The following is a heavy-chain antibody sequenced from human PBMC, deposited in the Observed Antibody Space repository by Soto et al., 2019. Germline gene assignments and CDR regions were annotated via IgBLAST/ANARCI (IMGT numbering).Heavy chain of an antibody. V-gene: IGHV1-69*02. J-gene: IGHJ5*02. D-gene: IGHD1-26*01. Sequence: QVQLVQSGAEVKKPGSSVKVSCKASGGTFSSYTISWVRQAPGQGLEWMGRIIPILGIANYAQKFQGRVTITADKSTSTAYMGLSSLGSEDTAVYYCARGVGAYGRNWFDPWGQGTLVTVSS. CDR2: IIPILGIA. CDR3: ARGVGAYGRNWFDP. CDR1: GGTFSSYT.